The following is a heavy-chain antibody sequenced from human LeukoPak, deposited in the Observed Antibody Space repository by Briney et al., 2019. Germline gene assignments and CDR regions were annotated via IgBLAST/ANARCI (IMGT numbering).Heavy chain of an antibody. J-gene: IGHJ6*03. D-gene: IGHD3-9*01. CDR2: INPNSGGT. V-gene: IGHV1-2*02. CDR1: GYTFTGYY. Sequence: ASVKVSCKASGYTFTGYYMHWVRQAPGQGLEWMGWINPNSGGTNYAQKVQGRVTMTTDTSTSTAYMELRSLRSDDTAVYYCARTSRYFDWLSPQYYMDVWGKGTTVTVSS. CDR3: ARTSRYFDWLSPQYYMDV.